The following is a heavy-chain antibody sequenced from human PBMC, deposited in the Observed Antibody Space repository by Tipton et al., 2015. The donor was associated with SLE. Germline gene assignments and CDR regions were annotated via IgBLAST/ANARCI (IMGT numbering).Heavy chain of an antibody. D-gene: IGHD5-12*01. J-gene: IGHJ4*02. V-gene: IGHV3-21*01. Sequence: SLRLSCVASGFTFSSYSMNWVRQAPGKGLEWVSSISSSSDYIHYADSVKGRFTISRDNAKNSLYLQMNSLRAEETAVYYCARDRGYSGYDPPGYFDYWGQGTLVTVSS. CDR3: ARDRGYSGYDPPGYFDY. CDR1: GFTFSSYS. CDR2: ISSSSDYI.